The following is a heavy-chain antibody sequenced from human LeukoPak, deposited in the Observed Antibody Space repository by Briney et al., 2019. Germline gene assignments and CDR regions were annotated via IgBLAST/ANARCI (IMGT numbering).Heavy chain of an antibody. CDR3: ARELALGNSGYEH. Sequence: GGSLRLSCAASGFTFSDYYMSWIRQAPGKGLEWVSYISSSGSAIYYADSVKGRFTISRDNAKNSLYLQMNSLRAEDTAVYYCARELALGNSGYEHWGQGTLVTVSS. V-gene: IGHV3-11*01. CDR2: ISSSGSAI. J-gene: IGHJ4*02. CDR1: GFTFSDYY. D-gene: IGHD5-12*01.